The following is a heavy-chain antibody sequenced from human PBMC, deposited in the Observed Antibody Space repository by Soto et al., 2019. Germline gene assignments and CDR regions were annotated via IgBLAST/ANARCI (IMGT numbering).Heavy chain of an antibody. CDR2: LLWGRQI. CDR3: VARLNRRVTDY. J-gene: IGHJ4*01. V-gene: IGHV3-23*03. Sequence: GWSLRLSCAGSGFSFSASDVSWVRQLPGKGLEWLSVLLWGRQIYSADSARGRFSIFRDTSKNTLYLQIDSVTVEDTAVLYCVARLNRRVTDYWGQPIIVTV. CDR1: GFSFSASD. D-gene: IGHD2-21*02.